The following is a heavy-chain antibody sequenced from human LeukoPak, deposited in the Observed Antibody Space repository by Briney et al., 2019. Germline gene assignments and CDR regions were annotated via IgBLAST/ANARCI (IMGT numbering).Heavy chain of an antibody. V-gene: IGHV3-21*01. CDR2: ISSSSSYI. Sequence: MPGGSLRLSCAASGFTFSSYSMNWVRQAPGKGLEWVSSISSSSSYIYCADSVKGRFTISRDNAKNSLYLQMNSLRAEDTAVYYCARVGNNWNDVTAFDIWGQGTMVTVSS. CDR3: ARVGNNWNDVTAFDI. CDR1: GFTFSSYS. D-gene: IGHD1-1*01. J-gene: IGHJ3*02.